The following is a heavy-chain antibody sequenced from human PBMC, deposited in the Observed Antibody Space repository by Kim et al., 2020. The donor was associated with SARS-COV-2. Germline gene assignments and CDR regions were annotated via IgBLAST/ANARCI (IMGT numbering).Heavy chain of an antibody. Sequence: SETLSLTCAVYGGSFSGYYWSWIRQPPGKGLEWIGEINHSGSTNYNPSLKSRVTISVDTSKNQFSLKLSSVTAADTAVYYCARGGLRWPPGYWGQGTLVTVSS. CDR2: INHSGST. D-gene: IGHD4-17*01. CDR3: ARGGLRWPPGY. V-gene: IGHV4-34*01. J-gene: IGHJ4*02. CDR1: GGSFSGYY.